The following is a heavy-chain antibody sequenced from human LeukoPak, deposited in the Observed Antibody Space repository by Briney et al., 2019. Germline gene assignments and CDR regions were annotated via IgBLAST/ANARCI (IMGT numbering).Heavy chain of an antibody. D-gene: IGHD6-13*01. CDR3: GVYSSSWHDY. J-gene: IGHJ4*02. Sequence: PGGSLRLSCAASGFTFSSYAMSWVRQAPGKGLEWVSVISGSGGSTNYANSVKGRFTISRDNYKNTLYLQMNSLRAEDTAVYYCGVYSSSWHDYWGQGTLVTVSS. CDR2: ISGSGGST. CDR1: GFTFSSYA. V-gene: IGHV3-23*01.